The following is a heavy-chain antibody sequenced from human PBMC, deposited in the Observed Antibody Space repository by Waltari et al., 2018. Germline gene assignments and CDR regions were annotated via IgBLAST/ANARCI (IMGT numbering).Heavy chain of an antibody. CDR1: GGSISSGSYS. V-gene: IGHV4-61*02. Sequence: QVQLQESGPGLVKPSQTLSLTCTVSGGSISSGSYSLSWIRQPAGKGLEWIGRIYTSGSTNYNPSLKSRVTISVDTSKNQFSLKLSSVTAADTAVYYCARDQESGWYESYYYYGMDVWGQGTTVTVSS. CDR3: ARDQESGWYESYYYYGMDV. D-gene: IGHD6-19*01. J-gene: IGHJ6*02. CDR2: IYTSGST.